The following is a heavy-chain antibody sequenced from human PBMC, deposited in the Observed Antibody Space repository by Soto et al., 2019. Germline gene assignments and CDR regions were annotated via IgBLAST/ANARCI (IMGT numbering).Heavy chain of an antibody. V-gene: IGHV1-18*01. D-gene: IGHD6-19*01. CDR1: GYTFTSYG. CDR3: ARVPIAVDGGGSPGGMDV. CDR2: ISAYNGNT. J-gene: IGHJ6*02. Sequence: QVQLVQSGAEVKKPGASVKVSCKASGYTFTSYGISWVRQAPGQGLEWMGWISAYNGNTNYAQKLQGRVTMTTDTSTSTGYMELRSLRYDDTAVYYWARVPIAVDGGGSPGGMDVWGQGSTVTVSS.